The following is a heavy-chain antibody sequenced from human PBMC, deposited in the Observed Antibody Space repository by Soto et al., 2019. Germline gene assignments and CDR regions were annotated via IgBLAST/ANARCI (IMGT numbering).Heavy chain of an antibody. CDR3: ARGRRLINWFDP. CDR2: IYYSGST. Sequence: LSLTCTVSGGSVSSGSYYWSWIRQPPGKGLEWIGYIYYSGSTNYNPSLKSRVTISVDTSKNQFSLKLSSVTAADTAVYYCARGRRLINWFDPWGQGTLVTVSS. V-gene: IGHV4-61*01. D-gene: IGHD2-8*01. J-gene: IGHJ5*02. CDR1: GGSVSSGSYY.